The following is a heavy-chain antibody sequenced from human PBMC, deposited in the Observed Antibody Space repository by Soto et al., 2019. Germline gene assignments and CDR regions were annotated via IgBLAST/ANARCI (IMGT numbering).Heavy chain of an antibody. Sequence: QVTLKESGPTLVNPTQPLTLTCTLSGFSISTTNVGVGWVSQPPGKALEWLAIIDWDHDKRYRSSLKSRLAITKDTSKNQVVLTMTNIDPMDTATYYCVHRRYFNALTGYSHWGQGALVTVS. V-gene: IGHV2-5*02. CDR2: IDWDHDK. D-gene: IGHD3-9*01. CDR3: VHRRYFNALTGYSH. CDR1: GFSISTTNVG. J-gene: IGHJ4*02.